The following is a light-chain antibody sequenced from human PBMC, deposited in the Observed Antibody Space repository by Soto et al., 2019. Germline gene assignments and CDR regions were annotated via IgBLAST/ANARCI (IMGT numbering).Light chain of an antibody. CDR2: GNT. J-gene: IGLJ2*01. Sequence: QSVLTQPLSVSGAPGQRVTISCTGSSSNIGAGYDVHWYQQLPGRAPKLLIYGNTNRPSGVPDRFSGSKSGTSASLAITGLQAEDEADYYCLSFDSRLSVVFGGGTKLTVL. V-gene: IGLV1-40*01. CDR3: LSFDSRLSVV. CDR1: SSNIGAGYD.